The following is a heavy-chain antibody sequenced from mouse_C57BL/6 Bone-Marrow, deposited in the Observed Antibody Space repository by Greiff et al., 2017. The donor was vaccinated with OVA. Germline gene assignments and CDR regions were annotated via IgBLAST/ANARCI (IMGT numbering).Heavy chain of an antibody. J-gene: IGHJ4*01. CDR3: ARHEYYGTMGRVYAMDY. CDR2: ISSGGSYT. V-gene: IGHV5-6*01. D-gene: IGHD1-2*01. CDR1: GFTFSSYG. Sequence: EVMLVESGGDLVKPGGSLKLSCAASGFTFSSYGMSWVRQTPDKRLEWVATISSGGSYTYYPDSVKGRFTISRDNAKNTLYLQMSSLKSEDTAMYYCARHEYYGTMGRVYAMDYWGQGTSVTVSS.